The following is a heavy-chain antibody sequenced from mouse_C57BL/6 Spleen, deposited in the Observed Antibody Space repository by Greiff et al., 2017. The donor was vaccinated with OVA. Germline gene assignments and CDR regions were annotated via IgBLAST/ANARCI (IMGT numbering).Heavy chain of an antibody. J-gene: IGHJ2*01. CDR1: GFTFSDYG. Sequence: DVHLVESGGGLVKPGGSLKLSCAASGFTFSDYGMHWVRQAPEKGLEWVAYISSGSSTIYYADTVKGRFTISRDNAKNTLFLQMTSLRSEDTAMYYCATYDGYYPFDYWGQGTTLTVSS. V-gene: IGHV5-17*01. D-gene: IGHD2-3*01. CDR3: ATYDGYYPFDY. CDR2: ISSGSSTI.